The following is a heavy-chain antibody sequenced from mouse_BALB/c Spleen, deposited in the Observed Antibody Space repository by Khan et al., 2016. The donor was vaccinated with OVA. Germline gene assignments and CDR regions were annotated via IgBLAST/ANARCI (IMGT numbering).Heavy chain of an antibody. CDR3: EKRTTGYALDY. CDR1: GYTFTSHT. Sequence: QVQLQQPGAELARPGASVKMSCKTSGYTFTSHTMHWVKQRPGQGLEWIGYINPRSGYTNYSQKFNDKATLTTDKSSSTAYMQLSSLTSEDSAVYYGEKRTTGYALDYWGQGTSVTVAS. J-gene: IGHJ4*01. V-gene: IGHV1-4*01. CDR2: INPRSGYT. D-gene: IGHD2-14*01.